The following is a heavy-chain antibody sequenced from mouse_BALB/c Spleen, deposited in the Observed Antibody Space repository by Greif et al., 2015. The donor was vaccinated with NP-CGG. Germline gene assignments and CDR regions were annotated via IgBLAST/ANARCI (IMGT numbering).Heavy chain of an antibody. J-gene: IGHJ4*01. D-gene: IGHD2-3*01. CDR2: INPSNGRT. CDR3: AIYDGYYYYATDY. V-gene: IGHV1S81*02. Sequence: QVQLQQSGAELVKPGASVKLSCKASGYTFTSYWMHRVKQRPGQGLEWIGEINPSNGRTNYNEKFKSKATLTVDESSSTAYMQLSSLTSEDSAVYYCAIYDGYYYYATDYWGQGTSVTVSS. CDR1: GYTFTSYW.